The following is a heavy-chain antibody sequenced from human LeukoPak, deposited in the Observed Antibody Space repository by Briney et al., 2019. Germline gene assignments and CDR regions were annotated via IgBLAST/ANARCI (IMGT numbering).Heavy chain of an antibody. D-gene: IGHD2-2*01. V-gene: IGHV4-39*07. CDR2: IYHSGST. Sequence: SETLSLTCTVSGGSISSSSYFWGWIRQPPGKGLEWIGSIYHSGSTYYNPSLKSRVTISVDKSKNQFSLRLSSVTPADSAVYSCARDLIQLGYFVSWGQATLVIVSS. CDR3: ARDLIQLGYFVS. J-gene: IGHJ4*02. CDR1: GGSISSSSYF.